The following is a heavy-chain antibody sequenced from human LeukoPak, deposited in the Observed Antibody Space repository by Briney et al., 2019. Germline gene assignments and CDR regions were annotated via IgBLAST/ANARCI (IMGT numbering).Heavy chain of an antibody. V-gene: IGHV3-33*01. CDR3: ARDFYVTANLAGY. J-gene: IGHJ4*02. CDR1: GFTFSSYG. Sequence: GGSLRLSCAASGFTFSSYGMHWVRQAPGKGLEWVAVIWYDGSNKYYADSVKGRFTISRDNSKNTLYLQMHSLRAEDTAVYYCARDFYVTANLAGYWGQGTLVTVSS. D-gene: IGHD2/OR15-2a*01. CDR2: IWYDGSNK.